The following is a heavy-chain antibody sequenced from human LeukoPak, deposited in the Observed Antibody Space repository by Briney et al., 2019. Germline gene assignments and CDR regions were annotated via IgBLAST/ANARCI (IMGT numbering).Heavy chain of an antibody. J-gene: IGHJ4*02. CDR3: ARGLMMAVAGRGEFHY. CDR1: CGSISSYY. D-gene: IGHD6-13*01. CDR2: IYYSGST. V-gene: IGHV4-59*07. Sequence: SDTLSLTCIVSCGSISSYYGSWIRQPPGQGLEWIGDIYYSGSTYYNPSLESRDNISVDTSKHQFSLKLSSVTAADTAVYYCARGLMMAVAGRGEFHYWGQGTLVTVSS.